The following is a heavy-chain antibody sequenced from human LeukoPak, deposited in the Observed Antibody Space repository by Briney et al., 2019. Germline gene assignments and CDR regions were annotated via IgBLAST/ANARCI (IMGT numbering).Heavy chain of an antibody. J-gene: IGHJ1*01. CDR3: ARGSSGWDKYFQH. Sequence: GASVKVSYKASGYTFTSYGISGVRQAPGQGLEWMGWISAYNGNTNYAQKRQGRVTMTTDTSTSTAYMELRSLRSDDTAVYYCARGSSGWDKYFQHWGQGTLVTVSS. D-gene: IGHD6-19*01. V-gene: IGHV1-18*01. CDR1: GYTFTSYG. CDR2: ISAYNGNT.